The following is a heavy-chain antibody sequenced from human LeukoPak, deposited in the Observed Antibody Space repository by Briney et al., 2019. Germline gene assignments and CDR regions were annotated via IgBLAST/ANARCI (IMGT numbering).Heavy chain of an antibody. V-gene: IGHV4-4*07. D-gene: IGHD1-26*01. J-gene: IGHJ5*02. Sequence: SETLPLTCVVSGASISSYYWTWIRQPAGKGLEWIGRIYTSGSTTYNPSLKSRVTMSVDTSKNQFSLNLTSVTAADTAVYYCVRDRGGFDPWGQGTLVTVSS. CDR2: IYTSGST. CDR1: GASISSYY. CDR3: VRDRGGFDP.